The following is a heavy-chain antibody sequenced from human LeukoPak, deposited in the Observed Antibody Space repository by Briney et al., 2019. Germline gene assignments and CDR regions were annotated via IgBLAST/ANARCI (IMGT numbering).Heavy chain of an antibody. J-gene: IGHJ4*02. CDR3: AKDAGIAARPSGLDY. V-gene: IGHV3-23*01. D-gene: IGHD6-6*01. CDR2: ISGSGGST. Sequence: GGSLRLSCAASGFTVSSNYMSWVRQGPGKGLEWVSAISGSGGSTYYADSVKGRFTISRDNSKNTLYLQMNSLRAEDTAVYYCAKDAGIAARPSGLDYWGQGTLVTVSS. CDR1: GFTVSSNY.